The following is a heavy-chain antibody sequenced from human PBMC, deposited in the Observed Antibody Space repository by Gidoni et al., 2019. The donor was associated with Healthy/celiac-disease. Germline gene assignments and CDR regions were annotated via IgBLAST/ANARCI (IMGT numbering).Heavy chain of an antibody. D-gene: IGHD3-10*01. Sequence: EVQLVESGGGLVKPGGSLRRSCSASGFTFSSYSMNWVRQAPGKGLEWVSSISSSISYIYYADSVKGRFTISRDNAKNSLYLQMNSLRAEDTAVYYCARDFGFGGSNWGQGTLVTVSS. CDR3: ARDFGFGGSN. V-gene: IGHV3-21*01. J-gene: IGHJ4*02. CDR2: ISSSISYI. CDR1: GFTFSSYS.